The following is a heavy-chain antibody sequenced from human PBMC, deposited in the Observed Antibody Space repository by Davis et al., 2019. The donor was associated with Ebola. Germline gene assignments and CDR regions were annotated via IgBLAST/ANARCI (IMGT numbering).Heavy chain of an antibody. CDR2: ISGSGGST. CDR3: AKDRTYYYDSSGYYLYYFDY. D-gene: IGHD3-22*01. Sequence: GESLKISCAASGFTFSSYAMSWVRQAPGKGLEWVSAISGSGGSTYYADSVKGRFTISRDNSKNTLYLQMNSLRAEDTAVYYCAKDRTYYYDSSGYYLYYFDYWGQGTLVTVSS. CDR1: GFTFSSYA. V-gene: IGHV3-23*01. J-gene: IGHJ4*02.